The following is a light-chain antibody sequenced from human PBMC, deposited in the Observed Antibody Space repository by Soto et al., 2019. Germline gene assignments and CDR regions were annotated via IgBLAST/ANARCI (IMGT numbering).Light chain of an antibody. CDR1: QSISVY. J-gene: IGKJ4*01. Sequence: DIQMTQSPSSLSASVGDRVTITCRASQSISVYLNWYQQKPGKAPKLLIYAASSLQSGVPSRFSGSGSGTDFTLTISSLQPEDFATYYCQRSHSTPLTFGGGTKMEIK. CDR3: QRSHSTPLT. V-gene: IGKV1-39*01. CDR2: AAS.